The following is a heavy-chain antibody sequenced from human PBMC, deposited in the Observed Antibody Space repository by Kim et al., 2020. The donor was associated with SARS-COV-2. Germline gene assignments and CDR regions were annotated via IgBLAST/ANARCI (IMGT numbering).Heavy chain of an antibody. CDR3: ARGVTREYYYYYMDV. J-gene: IGHJ6*03. V-gene: IGHV1-69*13. Sequence: SVKVSCKASGGTFSSYAISWVRQAPGQGLEWMGGIIPIFGTANYAQKFQGRVTITADESTSTAYMELSSLRSEDTAVYYCARGVTREYYYYYMDVWGKGTTVTVSS. CDR2: IIPIFGTA. CDR1: GGTFSSYA. D-gene: IGHD5-18*01.